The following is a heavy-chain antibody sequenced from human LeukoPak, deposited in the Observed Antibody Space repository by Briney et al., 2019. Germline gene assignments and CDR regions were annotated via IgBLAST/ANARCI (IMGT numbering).Heavy chain of an antibody. V-gene: IGHV3-7*04. D-gene: IGHD1-26*01. J-gene: IGHJ4*02. CDR1: GLTYSIYW. CDR2: IKQDGSET. CDR3: ATDLGISGPNY. Sequence: PGGSLRLSCAASGLTYSIYWMSWLRQASGKGLEWVANIKQDGSETYNAESVKGRSTISRDNAKNSLYVHMNSLRAEDTAVYYCATDLGISGPNYWGQGTLVTVSS.